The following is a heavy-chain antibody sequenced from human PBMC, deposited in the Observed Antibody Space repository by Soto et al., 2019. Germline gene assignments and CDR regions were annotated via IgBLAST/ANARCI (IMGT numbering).Heavy chain of an antibody. V-gene: IGHV3-33*01. Sequence: GGSLRLSCAASGFTFSSYGMHWVRQAPGKGLEWVAVIWYDGSNKYYADSVKGRFTISRDNSKNTPYLQMNSLRAEDTAVYYCARDQHFDYYGSGAPRDYGMDVWGQGTTVTVSS. CDR1: GFTFSSYG. J-gene: IGHJ6*02. CDR2: IWYDGSNK. CDR3: ARDQHFDYYGSGAPRDYGMDV. D-gene: IGHD3-10*01.